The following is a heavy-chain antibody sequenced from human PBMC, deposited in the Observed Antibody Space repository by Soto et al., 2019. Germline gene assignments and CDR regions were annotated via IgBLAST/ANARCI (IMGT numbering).Heavy chain of an antibody. Sequence: SETLSLTCTVSGGSISSYYWSWIRQPPGKGLEWIGYIYYSGSTNYNPSLKSRVTISVDTSKNQFSLKLSSVTAADTAVYYCARGSRPYYFDYWGQGTLVTVSS. CDR2: IYYSGST. V-gene: IGHV4-59*01. D-gene: IGHD1-1*01. CDR1: GGSISSYY. J-gene: IGHJ4*02. CDR3: ARGSRPYYFDY.